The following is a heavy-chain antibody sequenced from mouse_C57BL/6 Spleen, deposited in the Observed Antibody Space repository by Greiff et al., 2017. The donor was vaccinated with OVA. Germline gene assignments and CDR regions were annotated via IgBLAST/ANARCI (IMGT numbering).Heavy chain of an antibody. CDR1: GFTFTDYY. CDR2: IRNKANGYTT. J-gene: IGHJ1*03. V-gene: IGHV7-3*01. D-gene: IGHD4-1*01. CDR3: ARYRSGTGGDV. Sequence: EVQVVESGGGLVQPGGSLSLSCAASGFTFTDYYMSWVRQPPGKALEWLGFIRNKANGYTTEYSASVKGRFTISRDNSQSILYLQMNALRAEDSATYYCARYRSGTGGDVWGTGTTVTVSS.